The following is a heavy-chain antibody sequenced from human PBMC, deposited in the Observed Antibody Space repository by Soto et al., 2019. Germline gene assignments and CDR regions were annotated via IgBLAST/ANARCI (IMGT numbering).Heavy chain of an antibody. V-gene: IGHV3-30*18. J-gene: IGHJ6*02. CDR1: GFTFSSYG. CDR2: ISYDGSNK. Sequence: RLSCAASGFTFSSYGMHWVRQAPGKGLEWVAVISYDGSNKYYADSVKGRFTISRDNSKNTLYLQMNSLRAEDTAVYYCAKDIQLFTYYYGMDVWGQGTTVTVSS. CDR3: AKDIQLFTYYYGMDV. D-gene: IGHD2-21*01.